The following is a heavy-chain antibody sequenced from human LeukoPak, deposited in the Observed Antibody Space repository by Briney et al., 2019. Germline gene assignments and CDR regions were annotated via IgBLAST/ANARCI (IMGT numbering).Heavy chain of an antibody. D-gene: IGHD3-16*02. CDR2: IKQDGSGK. Sequence: GGSLRLSCAASGFTFSSYWMSWVRQAPGKGLEWVANIKQDGSGKYYVDSVKGRFTISRDNAKNSLYLQMNSLRAEDTAVYYCARDYYDYVWGSYRHFDYWGQGTLVTVSS. CDR1: GFTFSSYW. CDR3: ARDYYDYVWGSYRHFDY. V-gene: IGHV3-7*03. J-gene: IGHJ4*02.